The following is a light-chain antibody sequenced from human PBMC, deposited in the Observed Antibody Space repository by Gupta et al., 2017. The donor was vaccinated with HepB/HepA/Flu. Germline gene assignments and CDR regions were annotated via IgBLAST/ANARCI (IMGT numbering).Light chain of an antibody. CDR3: QQASSFPLT. V-gene: IGKV1-12*01. CDR1: HGISVW. J-gene: IGKJ4*01. Sequence: DIQMIQSPSSVSASVGDTVTITCRASHGISVWLAWYQQKPGKAPKPLIYGATSLHSGVPPRFGGSGSGTDFSLTISNLQPEDSATYYCQQASSFPLTFGGGTKVELK. CDR2: GAT.